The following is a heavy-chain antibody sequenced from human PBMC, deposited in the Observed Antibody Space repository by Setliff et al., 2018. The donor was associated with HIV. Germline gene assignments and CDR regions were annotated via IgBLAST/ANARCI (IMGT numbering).Heavy chain of an antibody. Sequence: ASVKVSCKASGYTFTNYGISWVRRAPGQGLEWMGWINPNSGATNYAQSFQGRVTMTRDTSIITAYMDLSSLTSDDTAVYYCALASIVSTARWNHWGRGTTVTVSS. D-gene: IGHD1-26*01. CDR3: ALASIVSTARWNH. J-gene: IGHJ4*02. CDR2: INPNSGAT. V-gene: IGHV1-2*02. CDR1: GYTFTNYG.